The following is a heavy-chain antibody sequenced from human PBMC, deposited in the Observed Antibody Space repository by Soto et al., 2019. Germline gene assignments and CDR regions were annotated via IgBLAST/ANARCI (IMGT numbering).Heavy chain of an antibody. D-gene: IGHD1-7*01. Sequence: ASVKVSCKASGYRFIDYFMHWVRRAPGQGLEWMGWINPKSGGTKIAQKFQGRTTMTRDTSINTVFMELSRLTSDDTAVYFCAREYTWNYQGCTVYWGLGTLVTVSS. J-gene: IGHJ4*02. CDR1: GYRFIDYF. CDR3: AREYTWNYQGCTVY. CDR2: INPKSGGT. V-gene: IGHV1-2*02.